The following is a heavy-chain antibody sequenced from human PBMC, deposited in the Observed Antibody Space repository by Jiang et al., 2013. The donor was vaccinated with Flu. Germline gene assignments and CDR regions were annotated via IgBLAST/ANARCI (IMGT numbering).Heavy chain of an antibody. CDR1: GYTFTSYG. V-gene: IGHV1-18*04. CDR3: ARDLSRIKDIVVVVAATRFDY. J-gene: IGHJ4*02. Sequence: GAEVKKPGASVKVSCKASGYTFTSYGISWVRQAPGQGLEWMGWISAYNGNTNYAQKLQGRVTMTTDTSTSTAYMELRSLRSDDTAVYYCARDLSRIKDIVVVVAATRFDYVGPGNPGHRLL. D-gene: IGHD2-15*01. CDR2: ISAYNGNT.